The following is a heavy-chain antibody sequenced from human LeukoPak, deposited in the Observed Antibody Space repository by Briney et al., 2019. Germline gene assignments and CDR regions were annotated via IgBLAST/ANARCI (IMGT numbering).Heavy chain of an antibody. CDR3: ARLRRNSDRSDFFYYYDH. V-gene: IGHV3-21*01. Sequence: GGSLRLSCAASGFTFSDYSMNWVRQAPGKGLEWVASVNTVSSYIYYADSMRGRFTISRDNAKNSLFLQMNSPRAEDTAVYYCARLRRNSDRSDFFYYYDHWGQGTLVTVSS. CDR2: VNTVSSYI. CDR1: GFTFSDYS. J-gene: IGHJ4*02. D-gene: IGHD3-22*01.